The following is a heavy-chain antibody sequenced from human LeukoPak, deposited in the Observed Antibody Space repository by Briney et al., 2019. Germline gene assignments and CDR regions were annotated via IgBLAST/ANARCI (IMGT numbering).Heavy chain of an antibody. J-gene: IGHJ4*02. Sequence: GGSLRLPCAASGFTFSSYWMSWVRQAPAKGREWVANMKYDGSETYYVDSVKGRFTISRDNAKNSLYLQMNSLRAEDTAVYYCARDIEAAGLFLDYWGQGTLVTVSS. CDR3: ARDIEAAGLFLDY. CDR1: GFTFSSYW. CDR2: MKYDGSET. V-gene: IGHV3-7*01. D-gene: IGHD6-13*01.